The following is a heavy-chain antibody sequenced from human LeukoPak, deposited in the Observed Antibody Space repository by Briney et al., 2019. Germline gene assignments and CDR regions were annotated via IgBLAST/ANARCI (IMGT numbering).Heavy chain of an antibody. CDR3: ARDTYTTVTAMDV. J-gene: IGHJ6*03. CDR2: ISAYNGKT. D-gene: IGHD4-17*01. V-gene: IGHV1-18*01. CDR1: GYTFTSYG. Sequence: ASVKVSCKASGYTFTSYGISWVRQAPGQGLEWMGWISAYNGKTDYPQNLQGRVTLTTDTSTSMAYMELRSLRSDDTAVYYCARDTYTTVTAMDVWGKGTTVTVSS.